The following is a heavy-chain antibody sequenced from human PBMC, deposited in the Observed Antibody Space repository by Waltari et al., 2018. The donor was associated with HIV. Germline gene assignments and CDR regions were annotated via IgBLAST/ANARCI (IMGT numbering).Heavy chain of an antibody. CDR1: GCRVTTLW. CDR3: ARPGLAYCGGDCYYHF. J-gene: IGHJ4*02. CDR2: VYPGDSET. Sequence: VQLVQSGTEVKKHGASLTISCKASGCRVTTLWPAWVRQRPGKGLEWMGIVYPGDSETRYSPSFEGQVTISVDKSIATAYLQWSSLKASDSAVYYCARPGLAYCGGDCYYHFWGQGTLVSVSS. V-gene: IGHV5-51*01. D-gene: IGHD2-21*02.